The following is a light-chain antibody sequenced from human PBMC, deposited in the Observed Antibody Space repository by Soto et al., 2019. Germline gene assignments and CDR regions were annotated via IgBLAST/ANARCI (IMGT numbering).Light chain of an antibody. J-gene: IGLJ3*02. CDR3: CLSPGSLTWL. CDR2: EVN. V-gene: IGLV2-11*01. Sequence: QSALTQPRSVSGSPGQSGTISCTATGSDVGDSSHVSWYQLHPGKAPKLMIYEVNNRPSGVPDRFSGSKSGSTASLTISGLQAEDEAEYYCCLSPGSLTWLFGGGTQLTVL. CDR1: GSDVGDSSH.